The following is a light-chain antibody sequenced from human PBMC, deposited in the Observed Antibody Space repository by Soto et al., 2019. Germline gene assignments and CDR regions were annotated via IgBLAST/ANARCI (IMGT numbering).Light chain of an antibody. CDR2: DVS. V-gene: IGLV2-14*01. CDR1: SSDVGGYKY. J-gene: IGLJ1*01. Sequence: QSALTQPASVSGSPGQSITISCTGTSSDVGGYKYVSWYQQHPGKAPKVMMYDVSNRPSGVSNRFSGSKSGTTASLTISGLQAEDEADYYCTSYTSSGTYVFGTGTKLTVL. CDR3: TSYTSSGTYV.